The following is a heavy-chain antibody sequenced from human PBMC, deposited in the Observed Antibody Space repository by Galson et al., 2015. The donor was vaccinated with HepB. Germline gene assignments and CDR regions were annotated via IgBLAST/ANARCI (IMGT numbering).Heavy chain of an antibody. D-gene: IGHD3-10*01. J-gene: IGHJ4*02. CDR2: MNQDGSGK. CDR1: GFTFSDYW. V-gene: IGHV3-7*05. CDR3: SRPSRGPGNY. Sequence: SLRLSCATSGFTFSDYWMSWVRQTPDKGLEWVAHMNQDGSGKYYVDSVKGRFTISRDNAKNSLSLEMSSLRGEDTAVYFCSRPSRGPGNYWGQGTLVTVSS.